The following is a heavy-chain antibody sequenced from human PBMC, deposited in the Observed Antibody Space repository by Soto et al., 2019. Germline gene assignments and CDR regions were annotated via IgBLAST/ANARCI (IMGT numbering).Heavy chain of an antibody. CDR1: GGSISSSSYY. CDR3: ACIFSGGYGYGFYYYGMDV. V-gene: IGHV4-39*01. J-gene: IGHJ6*02. Sequence: SETLSLTCTVSGGSISSSSYYWGWIRQPPGKGLEWFGSIYYSGSTYYNPSLKSRVTISVDTSKNQFSLKLSSVTAADTAVYYCACIFSGGYGYGFYYYGMDVLGQGTTVT. CDR2: IYYSGST. D-gene: IGHD5-18*01.